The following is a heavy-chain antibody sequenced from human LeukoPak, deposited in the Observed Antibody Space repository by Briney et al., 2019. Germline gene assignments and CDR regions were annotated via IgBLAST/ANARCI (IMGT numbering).Heavy chain of an antibody. CDR3: ARGEAPAARVDY. CDR2: IYYSGST. J-gene: IGHJ4*02. Sequence: SETLSLTCTVSGGSISSYHWSWIRQPPGKGLEWIGYIYYSGSTNYNPSLKSRVTISVDTSKNQFSLKLSSVTAADTAVYYCARGEAPAARVDYWGQGTLVTVSS. V-gene: IGHV4-59*12. CDR1: GGSISSYH. D-gene: IGHD2-2*01.